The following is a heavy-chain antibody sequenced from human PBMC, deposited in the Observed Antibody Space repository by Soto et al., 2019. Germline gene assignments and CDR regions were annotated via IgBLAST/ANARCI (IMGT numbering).Heavy chain of an antibody. V-gene: IGHV3-23*01. Sequence: RGSLRRTSADPGVPCSSYAMSWVRQAPGKWLEWVSAISGSGGSTYYADSVKGRFTISRDNSKNTLYLQMNSLRAEDTAVYYCAKSTHGSGSYRYDAFDIWGQGTMVTVSS. CDR2: ISGSGGST. J-gene: IGHJ3*02. CDR3: AKSTHGSGSYRYDAFDI. D-gene: IGHD1-26*01. CDR1: GVPCSSYA.